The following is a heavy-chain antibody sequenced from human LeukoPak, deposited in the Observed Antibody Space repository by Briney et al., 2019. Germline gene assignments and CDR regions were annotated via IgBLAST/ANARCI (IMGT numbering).Heavy chain of an antibody. CDR3: AGDFHGSPVVTSR. CDR2: IYYSGTT. Sequence: SETLSLTCTVSGASISSSRYYWGWIRQPPGKGLEYIGSIYYSGTTYYNPSLKSRATISKDSSKNQFSLNLNSVTAADTAVYYCAGDFHGSPVVTSRWGQGTLVSVSS. D-gene: IGHD4-23*01. J-gene: IGHJ4*02. CDR1: GASISSSRYY. V-gene: IGHV4-39*07.